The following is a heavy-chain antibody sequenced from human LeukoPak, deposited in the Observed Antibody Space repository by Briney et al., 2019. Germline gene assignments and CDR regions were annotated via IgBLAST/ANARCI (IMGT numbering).Heavy chain of an antibody. CDR3: ARQGVGYFDWYYYFDY. Sequence: SETLSLTCTVSGGSISSYYWSWIRQPPGKGLEWIGYIYYSGSTNYNPSLKSRVTISVDTSKNQFSLKLSSVTAADTAVYYCARQGVGYFDWYYYFDYWGQGTLVTVSS. CDR2: IYYSGST. J-gene: IGHJ4*02. D-gene: IGHD3-9*01. CDR1: GGSISSYY. V-gene: IGHV4-59*08.